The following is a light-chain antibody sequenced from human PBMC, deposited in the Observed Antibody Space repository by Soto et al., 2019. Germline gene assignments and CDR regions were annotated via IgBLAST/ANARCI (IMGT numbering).Light chain of an antibody. CDR2: AAS. CDR1: QDISIY. CDR3: QQYNSFSPWT. V-gene: IGKV1-9*01. J-gene: IGKJ1*01. Sequence: IQLTQSPSSLSASVGDSVTITCLASQDISIYLAWYQQKPGKAPNLLIYAASSLQSGAPSRFSGRGSGTDFTLTISSLQPDDFATYYCQQYNSFSPWTFGQGTKVDIK.